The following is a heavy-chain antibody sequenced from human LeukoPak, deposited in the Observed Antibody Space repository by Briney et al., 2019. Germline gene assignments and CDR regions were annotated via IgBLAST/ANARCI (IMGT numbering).Heavy chain of an antibody. J-gene: IGHJ4*02. CDR3: ARDGVAYYGSGD. D-gene: IGHD3-10*01. CDR2: IYHSGST. V-gene: IGHV4-38-2*02. CDR1: GYSISSGYY. Sequence: SETLSLTCTVSGYSISSGYYWGWIRQPPGKGLEWIGSIYHSGSTYYNPSLKSRVTISVDTSKNQFSLKLSSVTAADTAVYYCARDGVAYYGSGDWGQGTLVTVSS.